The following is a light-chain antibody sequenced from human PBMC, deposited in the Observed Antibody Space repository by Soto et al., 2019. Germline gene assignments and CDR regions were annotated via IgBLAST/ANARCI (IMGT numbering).Light chain of an antibody. CDR1: SSDIGGYNY. CDR3: SSYTSTSTLYV. CDR2: DVS. J-gene: IGLJ1*01. Sequence: QSVLTQPASVSGSPGQSITISCTGTSSDIGGYNYVSWYQQLPGKVPKLIIYDVSNRPSGVSDRFSGSKSGNAASLTISGLQAEDEADYYRSSYTSTSTLYVFGTGTKVTVL. V-gene: IGLV2-14*03.